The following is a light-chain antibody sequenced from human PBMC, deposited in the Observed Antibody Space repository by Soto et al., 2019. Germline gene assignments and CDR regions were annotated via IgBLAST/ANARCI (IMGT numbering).Light chain of an antibody. CDR3: QQRINHIT. CDR1: QSVSRY. CDR2: DAS. Sequence: EIVLTQSPATLSLSPGERATISCRASQSVSRYLAWYQQKPGQAPRLLIYDASNRATGIPARFSGSGSGTDFTLTISSLEPEDFAVYYCQQRINHITCGQVTRREI. V-gene: IGKV3-11*01. J-gene: IGKJ5*01.